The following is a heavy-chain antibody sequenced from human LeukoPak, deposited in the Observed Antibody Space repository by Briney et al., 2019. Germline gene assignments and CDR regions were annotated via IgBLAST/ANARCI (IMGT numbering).Heavy chain of an antibody. CDR2: INHSGST. J-gene: IGHJ5*02. Sequence: PSETLSLTCTVSGGSFSGYYWSWIRQPPGKGLEWIGEINHSGSTNYNPSLKSRVTISVDTSKNQFSLKLSSVTAADTAVYYCARRPWMQLWFESWFDPWGQGTLVTVSS. V-gene: IGHV4-34*01. CDR3: ARRPWMQLWFESWFDP. D-gene: IGHD5-18*01. CDR1: GGSFSGYY.